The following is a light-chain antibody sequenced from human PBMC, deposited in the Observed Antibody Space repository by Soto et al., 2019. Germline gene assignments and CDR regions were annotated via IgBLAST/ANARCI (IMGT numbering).Light chain of an antibody. V-gene: IGKV1-16*01. Sequence: DIQMTQSPSSLTASVGDRVTITCRASQGISNHSDWFQQKPGKAPKSLIYDASRLHSGVPSSFRRSGCGRDFTPTIRSQRHEGFETYFFLQYNSCSHSFGQGNKLELK. CDR1: QGISNH. CDR3: LQYNSCSHS. CDR2: DAS. J-gene: IGKJ2*03.